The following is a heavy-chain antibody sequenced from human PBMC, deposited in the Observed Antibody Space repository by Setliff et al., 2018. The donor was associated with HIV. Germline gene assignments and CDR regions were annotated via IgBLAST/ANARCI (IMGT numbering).Heavy chain of an antibody. J-gene: IGHJ4*02. CDR1: GGSISSGTYY. CDR3: ARDDDKLFDY. Sequence: TLSLTCTVSGGSISSGTYYWSWIRQPARKGLEWIGHIYTSGSTSGSANYNPSLKSRVTISVDMSKNQFSLKLISVTAADTAVYYCARDDDKLFDYWGQGALVTVSS. V-gene: IGHV4-61*09. D-gene: IGHD3-22*01. CDR2: IYT.